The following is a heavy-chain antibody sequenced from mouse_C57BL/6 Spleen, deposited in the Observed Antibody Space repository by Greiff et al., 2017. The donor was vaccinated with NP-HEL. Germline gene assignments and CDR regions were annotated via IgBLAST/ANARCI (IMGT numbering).Heavy chain of an antibody. CDR1: GYAFTNYL. CDR3: ARGDYDAWFAY. V-gene: IGHV1-54*01. Sequence: QVQLQQSGAELVRPGTSVKVSCKASGYAFTNYLLEWVKQRPGQGLEWIGVINPGSGGTNYNEKFKGKATLTADKSSSTAYMQLSSLTSEDSAVYFCARGDYDAWFAYWGQGTLVTVSA. CDR2: INPGSGGT. J-gene: IGHJ3*01. D-gene: IGHD2-4*01.